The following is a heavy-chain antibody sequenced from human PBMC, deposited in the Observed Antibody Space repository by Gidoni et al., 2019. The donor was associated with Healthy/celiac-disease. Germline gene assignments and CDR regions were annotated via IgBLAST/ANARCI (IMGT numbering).Heavy chain of an antibody. D-gene: IGHD6-6*01. V-gene: IGHV1-46*01. CDR1: GYTFTSSY. CDR2: INPSGGST. J-gene: IGHJ6*02. CDR3: AREEAARRGYYYYYGMDV. Sequence: QVQLVQSGAEVTKPGASVKVSCKASGYTFTSSYMHWVRQAHGQGLEWMGIINPSGGSTSYAQKFQGRVTMTRDTSTSTVYMELSSLRSEDTAVYYCAREEAARRGYYYYYGMDVWGQGTTVTVSS.